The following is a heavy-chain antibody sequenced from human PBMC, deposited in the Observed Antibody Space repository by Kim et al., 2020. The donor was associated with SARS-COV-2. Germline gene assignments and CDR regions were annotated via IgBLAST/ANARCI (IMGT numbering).Heavy chain of an antibody. CDR2: ISYDGSNK. CDR3: ARVRAAFDI. V-gene: IGHV3-30*04. Sequence: GGSLRLSCAASGFTFSSYAMHWVRQAPGKGLEWVAVISYDGSNKYYADSVKGRFTISRDNSKNTLYLQMNSLRAEDTAVYYCARVRAAFDIWGQGTMVTVSS. CDR1: GFTFSSYA. J-gene: IGHJ3*02. D-gene: IGHD4-17*01.